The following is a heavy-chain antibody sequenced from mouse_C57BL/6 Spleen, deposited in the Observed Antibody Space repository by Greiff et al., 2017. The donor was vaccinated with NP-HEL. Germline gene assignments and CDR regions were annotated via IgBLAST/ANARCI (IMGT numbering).Heavy chain of an antibody. CDR2: IYPRSGNT. Sequence: VQLQQSGAELARPGASVKLSCKASGYTFTSYGISWVKQRTGQGLEWIGEIYPRSGNTYYNEKFKGKATLTADKSSSTAYMELRSLTSEDSAVYFCAFWDYDDGFAYWGQGTLVTVSA. V-gene: IGHV1-81*01. CDR3: AFWDYDDGFAY. D-gene: IGHD2-4*01. J-gene: IGHJ3*01. CDR1: GYTFTSYG.